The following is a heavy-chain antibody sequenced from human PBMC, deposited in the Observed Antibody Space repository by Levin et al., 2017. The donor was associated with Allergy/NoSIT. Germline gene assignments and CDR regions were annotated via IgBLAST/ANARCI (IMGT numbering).Heavy chain of an antibody. Sequence: PSETLSLTCAVYGGSFSGYYWTWIRQPPGKGLEWIGEITHSGGDDYNPTLKGRVAISVDTSNNQFSLKLYSVTAADTAVYYCARGQRPTEQRLLSKKGQNWFAPWGQGTLVTVSS. CDR3: ARGQRPTEQRLLSKKGQNWFAP. J-gene: IGHJ5*02. V-gene: IGHV4-34*01. D-gene: IGHD6-25*01. CDR1: GGSFSGYY. CDR2: ITHSGGD.